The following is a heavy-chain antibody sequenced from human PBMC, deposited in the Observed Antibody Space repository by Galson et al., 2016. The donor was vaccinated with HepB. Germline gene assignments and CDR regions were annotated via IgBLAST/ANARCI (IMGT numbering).Heavy chain of an antibody. CDR1: GYTFTSYG. CDR2: ISAYNGNT. CDR3: ARDLQVFSSGYYPYNFDY. J-gene: IGHJ4*02. Sequence: SVKVSCKASGYTFTSYGISWVRQAPGQGLEWMGWISAYNGNTNYAQKLQGRVTVTPDTSTSTAYMELRSLRSDDTAVYYCARDLQVFSSGYYPYNFDYWGQGTLVTVSS. V-gene: IGHV1-18*01. D-gene: IGHD3-22*01.